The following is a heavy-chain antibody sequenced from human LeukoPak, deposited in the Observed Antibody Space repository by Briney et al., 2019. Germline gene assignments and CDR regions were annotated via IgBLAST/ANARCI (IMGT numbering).Heavy chain of an antibody. J-gene: IGHJ2*01. D-gene: IGHD3-10*01. CDR1: GGTFSSYA. Sequence: TSVKVSCKASGGTFSSYAISWVRQAPGQGLEWMGGIIPIFGTANYAQKFQGRVTITADESTSTAYMELSSLRSEDTAVYYCASLEYYGLGPRRKPNWYFDLWGRGTLVTVSS. V-gene: IGHV1-69*13. CDR3: ASLEYYGLGPRRKPNWYFDL. CDR2: IIPIFGTA.